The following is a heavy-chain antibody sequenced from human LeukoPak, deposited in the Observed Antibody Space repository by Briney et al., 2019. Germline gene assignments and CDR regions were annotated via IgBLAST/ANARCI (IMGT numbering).Heavy chain of an antibody. Sequence: PSETLSLTCTVSGGSISSYYWSWIRQPPGKGLEWIGDIYYSGSTNYNPSLKSRVTISVDTSKNQFSLRLSSVTAAGTAVYYSARLASGSYGPLTPFDYWGQGTLVTVSS. CDR2: IYYSGST. CDR3: ARLASGSYGPLTPFDY. CDR1: GGSISSYY. J-gene: IGHJ4*02. D-gene: IGHD1-26*01. V-gene: IGHV4-59*08.